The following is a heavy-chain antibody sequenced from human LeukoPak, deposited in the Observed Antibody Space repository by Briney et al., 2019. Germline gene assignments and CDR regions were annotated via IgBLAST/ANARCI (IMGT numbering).Heavy chain of an antibody. CDR3: AREGTTTVTKNFDY. D-gene: IGHD4-17*01. V-gene: IGHV1-46*01. Sequence: ALVKVSCKASEYGFTNYYIHWVRQAPGQGLEWMGAIQFSGGTTTYAQKFQGRVTMTRDTSTNTVYMELNSLRSDDTAVYYCAREGTTTVTKNFDYWGQGTLVTVSS. CDR1: EYGFTNYY. CDR2: IQFSGGTT. J-gene: IGHJ4*02.